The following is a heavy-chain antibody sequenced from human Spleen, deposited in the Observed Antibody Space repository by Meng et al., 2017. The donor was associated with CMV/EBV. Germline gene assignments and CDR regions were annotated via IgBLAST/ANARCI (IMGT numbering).Heavy chain of an antibody. CDR2: IYYSGRT. CDR1: GGSISSSSYY. CDR3: ARGHGGSSVPHLYYYGMDV. Sequence: SQTLSLTCSVSGGSISSSSYYWGWIRQSPGKGLEWIGDIYYSGRTNYNPSLKSRVTISVDTSRNQFSLKLSSVTAADTAVYYCARGHGGSSVPHLYYYGMDVWGQGTTVTVSS. J-gene: IGHJ6*02. D-gene: IGHD6-6*01. V-gene: IGHV4-61*05.